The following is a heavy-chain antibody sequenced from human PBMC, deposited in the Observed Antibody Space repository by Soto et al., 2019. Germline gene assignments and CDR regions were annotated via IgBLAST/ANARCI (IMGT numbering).Heavy chain of an antibody. CDR1: GFTFSSYA. CDR3: ANCNWGLPYYFDY. V-gene: IGHV3-23*01. J-gene: IGHJ4*02. CDR2: ISGSGGST. D-gene: IGHD7-27*01. Sequence: GGSLRLSCAASGFTFSSYAMSWVRQAPGKGLEWVSGISGSGGSTYYADSVKGRFTVSRDNSKNTLYLQMISLRAEDTAVYYCANCNWGLPYYFDYWGQGTLVTVSS.